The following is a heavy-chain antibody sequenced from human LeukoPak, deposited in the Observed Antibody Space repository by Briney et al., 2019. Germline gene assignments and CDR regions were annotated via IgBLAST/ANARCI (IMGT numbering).Heavy chain of an antibody. Sequence: PSETLSLTCAVYGGSFSGYYWSWIRQPPGKGLEWIGYIYYSGSTNYNPSLKSRVTISVDTSKNQFSLKLSSVTAADTAVYYCARLLYYDFDYWGQGTLVTVSS. CDR1: GGSFSGYY. J-gene: IGHJ4*02. CDR3: ARLLYYDFDY. V-gene: IGHV4-34*01. CDR2: IYYSGST. D-gene: IGHD3-22*01.